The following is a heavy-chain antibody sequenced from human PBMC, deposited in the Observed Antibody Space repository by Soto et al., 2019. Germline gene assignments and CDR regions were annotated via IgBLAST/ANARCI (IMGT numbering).Heavy chain of an antibody. CDR1: GFTFSSYA. D-gene: IGHD6-13*01. CDR3: AKEGYSSSGIKGYYGMDV. V-gene: IGHV3-23*01. CDR2: ISGSGGST. Sequence: EVQLLESGGGLVQPGGSLRLSCAASGFTFSSYAMSWVRQAPGKGLEWVSAISGSGGSTYYADSVKGRFTISRDNSKNTLYLQMNSLRAEDTAVYYCAKEGYSSSGIKGYYGMDVWGQGTTVTVSS. J-gene: IGHJ6*02.